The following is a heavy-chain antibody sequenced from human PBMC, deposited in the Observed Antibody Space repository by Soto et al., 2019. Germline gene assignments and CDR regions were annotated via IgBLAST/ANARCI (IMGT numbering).Heavy chain of an antibody. CDR1: GYTVTVYD. CDR2: INPTDGNR. J-gene: IGHJ4*02. D-gene: IGHD3-22*01. CDR3: ARDRLRGYDSSGFYS. Sequence: ASVKVSCKASGYTVTVYDIHWVRQATGQGLEWMGWINPTDGNRNFAQKFEDRVTMTTATSTNTVFLELRSLKSDDTAIYYCARDRLRGYDSSGFYSWGQGTMVTVS. V-gene: IGHV1-18*01.